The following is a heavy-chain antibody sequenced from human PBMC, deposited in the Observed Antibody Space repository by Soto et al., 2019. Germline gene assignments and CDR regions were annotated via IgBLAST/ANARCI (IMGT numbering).Heavy chain of an antibody. CDR1: GFTFSPYP. J-gene: IGHJ6*02. Sequence: QMQLVQSGGGVVQPGRSLRLSCAASGFTFSPYPMHWVRQAPGKGLEWVAVISFDGSNKFYADSVKGRFTISKDNSQNTLYLQMNDLRHEDTAVYYCARLPGPLVSVLYIYPLDARESPSDVDIWGQGTTVTVSS. CDR3: ARLPGPLVSVLYIYPLDARESPSDVDI. CDR2: ISFDGSNK. V-gene: IGHV3-30*04. D-gene: IGHD2-21*02.